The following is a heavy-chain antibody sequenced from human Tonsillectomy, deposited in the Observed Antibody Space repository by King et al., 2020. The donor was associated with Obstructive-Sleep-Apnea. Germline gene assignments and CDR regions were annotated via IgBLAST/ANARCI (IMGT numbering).Heavy chain of an antibody. CDR2: INPYNGGT. CDR1: GYTFTGYY. J-gene: IGHJ4*02. V-gene: IGHV1-2*02. Sequence: QLVQSGAEVKKPGASVKVSCKASGYTFTGYYMHWVRQAPGQGLEWMGWINPYNGGTHYAQTFQGRVTMTRDTSISTAYMELSRLISDDTAVYYCARNSGYDYYFDYWGQGTLVTVSS. CDR3: ARNSGYDYYFDY. D-gene: IGHD5-12*01.